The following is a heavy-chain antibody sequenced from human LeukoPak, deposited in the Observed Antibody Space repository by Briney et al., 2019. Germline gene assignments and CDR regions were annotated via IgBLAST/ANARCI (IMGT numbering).Heavy chain of an antibody. Sequence: GASVKVSCKASGYTFTSYGISWVRQAPGQGLEWMGWISAYNGNTNYAQKLQGRVTMTTDTSTSTAYMELRSLRSDDTAVYYCARGSPVVYGDLRGVDYWGQGTLVTVSS. J-gene: IGHJ4*02. CDR2: ISAYNGNT. CDR1: GYTFTSYG. CDR3: ARGSPVVYGDLRGVDY. V-gene: IGHV1-18*01. D-gene: IGHD4-17*01.